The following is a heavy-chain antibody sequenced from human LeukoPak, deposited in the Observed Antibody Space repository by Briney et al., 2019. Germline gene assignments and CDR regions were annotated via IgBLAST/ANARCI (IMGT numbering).Heavy chain of an antibody. CDR3: ASGNCGGDCYSGDY. V-gene: IGHV1-69*04. CDR1: GYTFTSYG. CDR2: IIPILGIA. J-gene: IGHJ4*02. D-gene: IGHD2-21*02. Sequence: GASVKVSCKASGYTFTSYGISWVRQAPGQGLEWMGRIIPILGIANYAQKFQGRVTITADKSTSTAYMELSSLRSEDTAVYYCASGNCGGDCYSGDYWGQGTLVTVSS.